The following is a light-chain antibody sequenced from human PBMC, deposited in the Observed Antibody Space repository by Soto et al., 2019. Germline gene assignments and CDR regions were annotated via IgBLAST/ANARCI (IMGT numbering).Light chain of an antibody. CDR2: DVN. J-gene: IGLJ1*01. CDR1: SSDIGAYNY. V-gene: IGLV2-14*03. CDR3: TSYTRSSTYV. Sequence: SALTQPASVSGSPGQSITISCTGTSSDIGAYNYVSWYQQHPGKSPKLMIYDVNNRPSGVFNRFSGSKSGNTASLTISGLQAEDEADYFCTSYTRSSTYVFGTGTKVTVL.